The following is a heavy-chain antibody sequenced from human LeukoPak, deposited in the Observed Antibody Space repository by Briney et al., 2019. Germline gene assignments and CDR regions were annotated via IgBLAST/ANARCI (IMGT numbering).Heavy chain of an antibody. V-gene: IGHV3-30*04. J-gene: IGHJ4*02. CDR3: ARDLSSIAAAGTMVFEFDY. CDR1: GFTFSSYA. D-gene: IGHD6-13*01. CDR2: ISYDGSNK. Sequence: PGRSLRLSCAASGFTFSSYAMHWVRQAPGKGLEWVAVISYDGSNKYYADSVKGRFTISRDNSKNTLYLQMNSLRAEDTAVYYCARDLSSIAAAGTMVFEFDYWGQGTLVTVSS.